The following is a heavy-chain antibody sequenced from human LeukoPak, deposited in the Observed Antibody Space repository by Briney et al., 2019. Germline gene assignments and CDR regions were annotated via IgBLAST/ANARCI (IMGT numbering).Heavy chain of an antibody. Sequence: SETLSLSCTVSAGSISAYYWTWIRQPPGKGLEWIGYTSDSGSSNYKSSLKSRVSMSVDTSKRQFSLTLTSVTAADTAVYYCARIVRQDGGYLDLWGRGSLVTVSS. CDR3: ARIVRQDGGYLDL. V-gene: IGHV4-59*08. CDR1: AGSISAYY. J-gene: IGHJ2*01. CDR2: TSDSGSS. D-gene: IGHD3-16*02.